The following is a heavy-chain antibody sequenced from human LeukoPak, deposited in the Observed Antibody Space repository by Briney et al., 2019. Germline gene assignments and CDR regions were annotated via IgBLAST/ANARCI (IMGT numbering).Heavy chain of an antibody. D-gene: IGHD1-26*01. J-gene: IGHJ4*02. CDR1: GGSISSYY. CDR3: APLGPQYSGSYLSAY. CDR2: IYYSGST. V-gene: IGHV4-39*07. Sequence: SETLSLTCTVSGGSISSYYWGWIRQPPGKGLEWIGSIYYSGSTYYNPSLKSRVTISVDTSKNQFSLKLSSVTAADTAVYYCAPLGPQYSGSYLSAYWGQGTLVTVSS.